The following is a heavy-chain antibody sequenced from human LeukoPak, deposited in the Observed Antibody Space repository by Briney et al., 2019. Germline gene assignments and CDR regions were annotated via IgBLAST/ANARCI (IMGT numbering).Heavy chain of an antibody. J-gene: IGHJ5*02. D-gene: IGHD3-22*01. Sequence: ASVKVSCKVSGYTSTDYYIHWVRQAPGQGLEWMGWINPNSGGTNYAQKFQGRVTMTRDTSISTAYMELSRLRSDDTAVYYCARKMRSSGYSQYNWFDPWGQGTLVTVSS. V-gene: IGHV1-2*02. CDR2: INPNSGGT. CDR1: GYTSTDYY. CDR3: ARKMRSSGYSQYNWFDP.